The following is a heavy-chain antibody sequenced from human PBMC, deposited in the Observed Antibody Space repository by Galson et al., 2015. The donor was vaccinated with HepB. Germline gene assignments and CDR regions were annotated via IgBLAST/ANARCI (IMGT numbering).Heavy chain of an antibody. CDR3: AKGRVRLHLGENDY. CDR2: ISGSGDST. D-gene: IGHD3-16*01. CDR1: GFTFSSYA. Sequence: SLRLSCATSGFTFSSYAVTWARQAPGKGPEWVSGISGSGDSTYYADSVKGRFTTSRDNSKNTLYLQMNSLRAEDTAVYYCAKGRVRLHLGENDYWGQGTLVTVSS. V-gene: IGHV3-23*01. J-gene: IGHJ4*02.